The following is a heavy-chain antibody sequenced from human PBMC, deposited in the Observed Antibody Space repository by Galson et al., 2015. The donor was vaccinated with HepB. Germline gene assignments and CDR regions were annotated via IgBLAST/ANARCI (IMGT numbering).Heavy chain of an antibody. J-gene: IGHJ4*02. CDR3: AKGSRLRRSSSWYYFDY. V-gene: IGHV3-30*18. D-gene: IGHD6-13*01. CDR2: ISYDGSNK. Sequence: SLRLSCAASGFTFSSYGMHWVRQAPGKGLEWVAVISYDGSNKYYADSVKGRFTISRDNSKNTLYLQMNSLRAEDTAVYYCAKGSRLRRSSSWYYFDYWGQGTLVTVSS. CDR1: GFTFSSYG.